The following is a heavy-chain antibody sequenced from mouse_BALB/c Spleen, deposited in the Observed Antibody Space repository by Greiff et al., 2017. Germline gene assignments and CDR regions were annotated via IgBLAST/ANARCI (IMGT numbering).Heavy chain of an antibody. Sequence: VQLKQSGPELVKPGASVKMSCKASGYTFTDYYMDWVKQSHGESFEWIGRVNPYNGGTSYNQKFKGKATLTVDKSSSTAYMELNSLTSEDSAVYYCARDPLTTVVAGNYAMDYWGQGTSVTVSS. CDR1: GYTFTDYY. D-gene: IGHD1-1*01. CDR2: VNPYNGGT. CDR3: ARDPLTTVVAGNYAMDY. J-gene: IGHJ4*01. V-gene: IGHV1-19*01.